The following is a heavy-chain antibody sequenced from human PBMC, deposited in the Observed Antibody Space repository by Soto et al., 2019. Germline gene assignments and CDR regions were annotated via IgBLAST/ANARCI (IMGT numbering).Heavy chain of an antibody. CDR2: IYYSGST. V-gene: IGHV4-39*01. J-gene: IGHJ4*02. D-gene: IGHD1-1*01. CDR1: GGSISSSSYY. CDR3: SGVLAYRRGDWTLRCFNY. Sequence: PSETLSLTCTVSGGSISSSSYYWGWLRQPPGKELEWIGSIYYSGSTYYNQSLKSRVTISVDTSKNQFSLKLSSVTAADKAVYNCSGVLAYRRGDWTLRCFNYWGQGTLVT.